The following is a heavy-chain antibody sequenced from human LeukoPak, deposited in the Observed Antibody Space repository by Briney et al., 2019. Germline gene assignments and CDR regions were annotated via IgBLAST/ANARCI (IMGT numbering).Heavy chain of an antibody. CDR3: ARQTGSGLFILP. J-gene: IGHJ4*02. Sequence: PSQTLSLTCTVSGGSISSGSYYWSWIRQPAGKGLEWIGRIYTSGSTNYNPSLKSRVTISVDTSKNQFSLKLSSVTAADTAVYYCARQTGSGLFILPGGQGTLVTVSS. CDR1: GGSISSGSYY. CDR2: IYTSGST. D-gene: IGHD3/OR15-3a*01. V-gene: IGHV4-61*02.